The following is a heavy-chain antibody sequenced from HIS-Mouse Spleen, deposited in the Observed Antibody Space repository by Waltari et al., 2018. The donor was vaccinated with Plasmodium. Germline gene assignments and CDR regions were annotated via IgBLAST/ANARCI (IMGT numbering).Heavy chain of an antibody. CDR3: ATPRVGGSYFDY. CDR2: IYSGGST. D-gene: IGHD1-26*01. V-gene: IGHV3-66*01. CDR1: GFPLRSNS. J-gene: IGHJ4*02. Sequence: EVQLVESGGGLVQPGGSLILSGAASGFPLRSNSMSWVRQAPGKGLEWVSVIYSGGSTYYADSVKGRFTISRDNSKNTLYLQMNSLRAEDTAVYYCATPRVGGSYFDYWGQGTLVTVSS.